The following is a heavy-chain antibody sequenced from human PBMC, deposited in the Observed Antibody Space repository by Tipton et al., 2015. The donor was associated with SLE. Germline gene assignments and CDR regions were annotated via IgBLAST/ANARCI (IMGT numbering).Heavy chain of an antibody. J-gene: IGHJ4*02. CDR2: IKTDGSAT. CDR3: ARAVGAPYYFDY. V-gene: IGHV3-74*01. Sequence: SLRLSCAASGFTFSSYWMHWVRQAPGKGLVWVSHIKTDGSATNYADSVKGRFTISRDNAKNTLYLQMNSLRAEDTAVYYCARAVGAPYYFDYWGQGTLVTVSS. CDR1: GFTFSSYW. D-gene: IGHD4-23*01.